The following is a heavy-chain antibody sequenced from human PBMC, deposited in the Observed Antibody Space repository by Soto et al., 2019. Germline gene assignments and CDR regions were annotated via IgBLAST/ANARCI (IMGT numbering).Heavy chain of an antibody. CDR2: INHSGST. V-gene: IGHV4-34*01. Sequence: PSETLSLTCAVYGGSFSGYYWSWIRQPPGKGLEWIGEINHSGSTNYNPSLKSRVTISVDTSKNQFSLSLSSVTAADTALYYCARTTAVPNTLRSRYYFDYSGQGTLVTVSS. D-gene: IGHD4-17*01. CDR1: GGSFSGYY. J-gene: IGHJ4*02. CDR3: ARTTAVPNTLRSRYYFDY.